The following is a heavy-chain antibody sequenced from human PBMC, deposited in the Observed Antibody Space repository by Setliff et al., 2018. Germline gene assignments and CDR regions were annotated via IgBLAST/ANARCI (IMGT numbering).Heavy chain of an antibody. J-gene: IGHJ4*02. Sequence: SETLSLTCTVSGGSVSSTSYYWGWIRQSPGKGLDWIGTVDHSGNTFYNPSLKSRVTISVAPSKNQVSLKLTSVSAADTAVYYCARRDSTGYYGYSFAFWGQGTLVTVSS. V-gene: IGHV4-39*01. CDR1: GGSVSSTSYY. CDR3: ARRDSTGYYGYSFAF. D-gene: IGHD3-22*01. CDR2: VDHSGNT.